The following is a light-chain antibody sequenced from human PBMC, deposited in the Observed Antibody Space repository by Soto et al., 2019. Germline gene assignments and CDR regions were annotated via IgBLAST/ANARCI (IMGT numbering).Light chain of an antibody. V-gene: IGLV2-14*01. CDR1: SSDVGGYNH. CDR3: SSYKRGATLV. Sequence: QSVLTQPASVSGSPGQSITISCTGTSSDVGGYNHVAWYQQYPGKAPKLIIFEVSDRPSGISNRFSGSKSANTASLSISGLQAEDEADYYCSSYKRGATLVFGGGTQRTVL. J-gene: IGLJ2*01. CDR2: EVS.